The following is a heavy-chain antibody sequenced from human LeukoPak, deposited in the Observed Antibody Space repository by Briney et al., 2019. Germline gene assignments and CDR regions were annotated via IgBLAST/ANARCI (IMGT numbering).Heavy chain of an antibody. Sequence: SETLSLTCAVYGGSFSGYYWSWIRQPPGKGLEWIGETNHSGSTNYNPSLKSRVTISVDTSKNQFSLKLSSVTAADTAVYYCARGLQVADPWGQGTLVTVSS. CDR2: TNHSGST. J-gene: IGHJ5*02. CDR3: ARGLQVADP. V-gene: IGHV4-34*01. CDR1: GGSFSGYY. D-gene: IGHD2-15*01.